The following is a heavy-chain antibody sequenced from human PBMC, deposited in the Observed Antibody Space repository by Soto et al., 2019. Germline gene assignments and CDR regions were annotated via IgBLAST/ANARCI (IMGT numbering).Heavy chain of an antibody. CDR2: ISRSRSYT. V-gene: IGHV3-11*06. Sequence: GGSLRLSCAASGFTFSDYYMSWIRQAPGKGLEWVSYISRSRSYTNYADSVKGRFTISRDNAKNALYLQMNSLRAEDTAVYDCARVLGTKFDYWGQGTLVTVSS. CDR3: ARVLGTKFDY. D-gene: IGHD1-1*01. CDR1: GFTFSDYY. J-gene: IGHJ4*02.